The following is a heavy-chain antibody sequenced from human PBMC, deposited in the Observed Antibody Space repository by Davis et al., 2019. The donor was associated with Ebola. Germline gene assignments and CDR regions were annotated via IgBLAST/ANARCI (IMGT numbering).Heavy chain of an antibody. Sequence: GESLKISCDASGFTVRNTHMSWVRQAPGKGLEWVSAISGSGGSTYYADSVRGRFTISRDNAKNSLYLQMNSLHQGPIGLPPGTLLQEHLWG. CDR3: TLLQEHL. V-gene: IGHV3-23*01. CDR1: GFTVRNTH. J-gene: IGHJ6*01. CDR2: ISGSGGST.